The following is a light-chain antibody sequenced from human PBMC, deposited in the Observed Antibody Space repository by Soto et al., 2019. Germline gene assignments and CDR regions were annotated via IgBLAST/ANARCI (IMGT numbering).Light chain of an antibody. CDR3: AAWDDSLNGPV. Sequence: QSVLTQPPSASGTPGQRVTISCSGSSSNIETNYVYWYQQFPGTAPKLLIYKTNQRPSGVPDRFSGSKSGTSASLAISGLRSEDEADYYCAAWDDSLNGPVFGGGTKLTVL. V-gene: IGLV1-47*01. J-gene: IGLJ2*01. CDR1: SSNIETNY. CDR2: KTN.